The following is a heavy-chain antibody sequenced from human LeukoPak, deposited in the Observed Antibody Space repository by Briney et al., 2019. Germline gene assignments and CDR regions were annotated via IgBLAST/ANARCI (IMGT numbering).Heavy chain of an antibody. CDR1: GFTFSNYA. D-gene: IGHD2/OR15-2a*01. CDR2: ISSSSSTI. V-gene: IGHV3-48*02. CDR3: ARDYYYDFDI. J-gene: IGHJ3*02. Sequence: GGSLRLSCAASGFTFSNYAMHWVRQAPGKGLEWVSYISSSSSTIYYADSVKGRFTISRDNAKNSLYLQMNSLRDEDTAVYYCARDYYYDFDIWGQGTMVTVSS.